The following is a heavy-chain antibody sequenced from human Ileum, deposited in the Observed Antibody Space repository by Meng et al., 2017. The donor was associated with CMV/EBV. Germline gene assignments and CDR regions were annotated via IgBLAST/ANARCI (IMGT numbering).Heavy chain of an antibody. J-gene: IGHJ4*02. D-gene: IGHD4-17*01. Sequence: QVQLVESGGGLVTPGRCLRFPCAASGFTFSDYYMSWVRQAPGKGLEWVSHISYSGTTIYYADSVKGRFTISRDNAKKSLYLQMSSLRAEDTAVYYCARDRYGAYGDNWGQGTLVTVSS. CDR2: ISYSGTTI. CDR1: GFTFSDYY. V-gene: IGHV3-11*01. CDR3: ARDRYGAYGDN.